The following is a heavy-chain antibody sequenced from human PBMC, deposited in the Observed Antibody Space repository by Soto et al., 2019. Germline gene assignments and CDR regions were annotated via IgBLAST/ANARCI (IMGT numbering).Heavy chain of an antibody. Sequence: GGSLRLSCAASGFTFSSYAMHWVRQAPGKGLEWVAVISYDGSNKYYADSVKGRFTISRDNSKNTLYLQMNSLRAEDTAVYYCARDNGVVVPPAIIDYWGQGTLVIGSS. CDR1: GFTFSSYA. CDR3: ARDNGVVVPPAIIDY. D-gene: IGHD2-2*01. CDR2: ISYDGSNK. V-gene: IGHV3-30-3*01. J-gene: IGHJ4*02.